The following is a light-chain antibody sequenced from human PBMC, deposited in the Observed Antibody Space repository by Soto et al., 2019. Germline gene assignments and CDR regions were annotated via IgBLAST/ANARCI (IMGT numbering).Light chain of an antibody. CDR1: SSDVGGYNF. J-gene: IGLJ1*01. V-gene: IGLV2-14*01. Sequence: QSALAQPASVSGSPGQSITISCTGTSSDVGGYNFVSWYQQHPDKAPKLIIYDVSHRPTSGSRRFSGSKSGNTASLTISGLQTEDEADYYCSSYTTSSTYVFGTGTKLTVL. CDR3: SSYTTSSTYV. CDR2: DVS.